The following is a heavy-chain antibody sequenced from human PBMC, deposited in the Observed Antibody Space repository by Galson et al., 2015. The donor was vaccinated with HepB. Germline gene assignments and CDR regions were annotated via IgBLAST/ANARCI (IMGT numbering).Heavy chain of an antibody. Sequence: SCKASGGTFSSYAISWARQAPGQGLEWMGGIIPIFGTANYAQKFQGRVTITADESTSTAYMELSSLRSEDTAVYYCARVGGDIVVVPAAISRGWFDPWGQGTLVTVSS. D-gene: IGHD2-2*01. CDR1: GGTFSSYA. CDR3: ARVGGDIVVVPAAISRGWFDP. J-gene: IGHJ5*02. CDR2: IIPIFGTA. V-gene: IGHV1-69*01.